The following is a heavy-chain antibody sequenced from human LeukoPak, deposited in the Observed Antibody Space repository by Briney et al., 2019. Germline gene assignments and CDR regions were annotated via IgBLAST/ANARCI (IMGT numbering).Heavy chain of an antibody. CDR1: GFTFSSYA. J-gene: IGHJ3*02. CDR2: ISYDGSNK. V-gene: IGHV3-30-3*01. Sequence: SLRLSCAASGFTFSSYAMHWVRQAPGKGLEWVAVISYDGSNKYYADSVKGRFTISRDNSKNTLYLQMNSLRAEDTAVYYCARDGYSSSSDAFDIWGQGTMVTVSS. D-gene: IGHD6-6*01. CDR3: ARDGYSSSSDAFDI.